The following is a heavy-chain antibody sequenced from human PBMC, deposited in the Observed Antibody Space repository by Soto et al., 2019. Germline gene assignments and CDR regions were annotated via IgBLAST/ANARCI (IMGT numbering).Heavy chain of an antibody. Sequence: PSETLSLTCAVSGGSISSGGYSWSWIRQPPGKGLEWIGYIYHSGSTYYNPSLKSRVTISVDRSKNQFSLKLSSVTAADTAVYYCARLAGTSVYYYYGMDVWGQGTTVTSP. J-gene: IGHJ6*02. CDR2: IYHSGST. D-gene: IGHD1-1*01. CDR3: ARLAGTSVYYYYGMDV. V-gene: IGHV4-30-2*02. CDR1: GGSISSGGYS.